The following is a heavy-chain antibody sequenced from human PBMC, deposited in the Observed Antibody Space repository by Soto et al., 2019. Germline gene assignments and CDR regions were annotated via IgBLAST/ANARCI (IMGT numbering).Heavy chain of an antibody. V-gene: IGHV1-18*04. Sequence: QVQLVQSGAEVKKPGASVKVSCKAAGYTFSSYGISWVRQAPGQGMEWMGWISANNGNTNFAQKVQGRVTMTTDTSTTTAYMELRSLRSDDTAVYYCARSALMVYAIYFDYWGQGNLVTVSS. J-gene: IGHJ4*02. CDR3: ARSALMVYAIYFDY. CDR2: ISANNGNT. CDR1: GYTFSSYG. D-gene: IGHD2-8*01.